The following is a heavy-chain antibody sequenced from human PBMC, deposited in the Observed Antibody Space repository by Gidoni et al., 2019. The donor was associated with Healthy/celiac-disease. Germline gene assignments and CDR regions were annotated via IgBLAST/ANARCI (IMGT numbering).Heavy chain of an antibody. CDR1: GFTFSSYS. J-gene: IGHJ5*02. CDR2: ISSSSSYI. CDR3: ARMIAAAGDNWFDP. V-gene: IGHV3-21*01. Sequence: EVQLVESGGGLVKPGGSLRLSCAASGFTFSSYSMNWVRQAPGKWLEWVSSISSSSSYIYYADSVKGRFTISRDNAKNSLYLQMNSLRAEDTAVYYCARMIAAAGDNWFDPWGQGTLVTVSS. D-gene: IGHD6-13*01.